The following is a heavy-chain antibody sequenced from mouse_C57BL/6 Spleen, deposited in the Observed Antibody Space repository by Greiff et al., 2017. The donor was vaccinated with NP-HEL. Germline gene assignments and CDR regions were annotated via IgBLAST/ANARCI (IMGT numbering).Heavy chain of an antibody. CDR2: IHPNSGST. V-gene: IGHV1-64*01. CDR3: AGDSVPYYFDY. CDR1: GYTFTSYW. J-gene: IGHJ2*01. Sequence: VPLQQPGAELVKPGASVKLSCKASGYTFTSYWMHWVKQRPGQGLEWIGMIHPNSGSTNYNEKFKSKATLTVDKSSSTAYMQLSSLTSEDSAVYYCAGDSVPYYFDYWGQGTTLTVSS. D-gene: IGHD3-3*01.